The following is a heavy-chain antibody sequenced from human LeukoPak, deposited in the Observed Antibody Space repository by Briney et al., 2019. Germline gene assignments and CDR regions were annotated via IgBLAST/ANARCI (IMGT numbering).Heavy chain of an antibody. J-gene: IGHJ3*02. CDR1: GGSFSGYY. D-gene: IGHD6-13*01. CDR3: APEQTSKRDAFEI. CDR2: ISHSGST. V-gene: IGHV4-34*01. Sequence: PSGTLSLTCAVSGGSFSGYYWSWIRQPPGKGLEWIWDISHSGSTNYDPTRKSRVTISVDTSKNQFSLKLSSVTAADTAVYYCAPEQTSKRDAFEIWGQGTMVTVSA.